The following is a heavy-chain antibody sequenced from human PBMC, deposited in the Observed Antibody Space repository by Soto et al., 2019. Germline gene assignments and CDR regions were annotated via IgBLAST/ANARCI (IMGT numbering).Heavy chain of an antibody. D-gene: IGHD6-13*01. CDR1: GYTFTSYY. J-gene: IGHJ6*02. V-gene: IGHV1-46*01. CDR3: ARDLAAAGTPYYYYGMDV. CDR2: INPSGGST. Sequence: ASVKVSCKASGYTFTSYYTHWVRQAPGQGLEWMGIINPSGGSTSYAQKFQGRVTMTRDTSTSTVYMELSSLRSEDTAVYYCARDLAAAGTPYYYYGMDVWGQGTTVTVSS.